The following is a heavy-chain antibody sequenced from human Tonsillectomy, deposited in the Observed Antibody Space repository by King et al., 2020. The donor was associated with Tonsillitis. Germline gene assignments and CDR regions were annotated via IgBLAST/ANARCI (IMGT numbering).Heavy chain of an antibody. CDR1: GFTFRSYS. Sequence: VQLVESGGGLVKPGGSLRLSCATSGFTFRSYSMNWVRQAPGKGLEWVSSISSSSSYIYYADSVKGRFTISRDNAKNSLYLQMNSLRAEDTAVYYCARDQEAEGWFDLWGQGTLVTVSS. V-gene: IGHV3-21*01. J-gene: IGHJ5*02. CDR3: ARDQEAEGWFDL. CDR2: ISSSSSYI.